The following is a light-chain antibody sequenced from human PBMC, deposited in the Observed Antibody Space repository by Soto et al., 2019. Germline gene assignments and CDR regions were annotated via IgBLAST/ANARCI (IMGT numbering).Light chain of an antibody. CDR2: DAS. V-gene: IGKV3-11*01. CDR1: QSVTNY. Sequence: EVVLTQSPATLSLSPGERATLSCWASQSVTNYLAWYQQKPGQAPRLVIYDASNRAIGIPARFSGSGSGTDFTLPISTLEPEDSAVYYCHQRYNWPWTFGQGTKVEIK. J-gene: IGKJ1*01. CDR3: HQRYNWPWT.